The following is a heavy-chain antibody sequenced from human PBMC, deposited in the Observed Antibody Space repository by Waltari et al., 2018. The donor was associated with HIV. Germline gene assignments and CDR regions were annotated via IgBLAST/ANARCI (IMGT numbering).Heavy chain of an antibody. CDR1: GFTFSTYS. CDR3: ARXPLGRADI. CDR2: IKEDGSGE. J-gene: IGHJ3*02. D-gene: IGHD3-3*02. Sequence: EVQLVVSGGGLVQPGGPLSLACAASGFTFSTYSMSWVRQAPGKGLECVAKIKEDGSGEEYVDSVKGRFTVSRDNGKNSLYLQMNRLRVEDTAVYYCARXPLGRADIWGQGTMVTVSS. V-gene: IGHV3-7*01.